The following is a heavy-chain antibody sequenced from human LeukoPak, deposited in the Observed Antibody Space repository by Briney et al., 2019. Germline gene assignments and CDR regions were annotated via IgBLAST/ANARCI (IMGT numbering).Heavy chain of an antibody. CDR1: GFTFSNAW. CDR2: IKSKTDGGTT. CDR3: TTVGAYSGSLTYYYYMDV. Sequence: GGSLRLSCAASGFTFSNAWMSWVRQAPGKGLEWVGRIKSKTDGGTTDYAAPVKGRFTISRDDSKNTLYLQMNSLKTEDTAVYYCTTVGAYSGSLTYYYYMDVWGKGTTVTVSS. V-gene: IGHV3-15*01. J-gene: IGHJ6*03. D-gene: IGHD1-26*01.